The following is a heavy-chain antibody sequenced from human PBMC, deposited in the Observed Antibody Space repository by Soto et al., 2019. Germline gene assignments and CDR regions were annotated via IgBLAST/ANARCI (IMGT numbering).Heavy chain of an antibody. J-gene: IGHJ4*02. CDR3: AKTAVAGMEDYFDY. Sequence: RGSLSLSCAASGFPFSSYAMSWVRPAPGKGLEWVSAISGSGGSTYYADSVKGRFTISRDNSKNTLYLQMNSLRAEDTAVYYCAKTAVAGMEDYFDYWGQGTLVTVSS. D-gene: IGHD6-19*01. CDR2: ISGSGGST. V-gene: IGHV3-23*01. CDR1: GFPFSSYA.